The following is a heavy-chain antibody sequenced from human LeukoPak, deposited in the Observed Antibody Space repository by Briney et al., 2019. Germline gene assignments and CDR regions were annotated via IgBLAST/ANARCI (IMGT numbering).Heavy chain of an antibody. Sequence: GGSLRLSCAASGFTFSSYSMNWVRQAPGKGLEWVSYISSSSSTIYYADSVKGRFTISRDNAKSSLYLQMNSLRAEDTAVYYYASQYSSGWYSYLGAFDIWGQGTMVTVSS. CDR1: GFTFSSYS. D-gene: IGHD6-19*01. J-gene: IGHJ3*02. CDR2: ISSSSSTI. CDR3: ASQYSSGWYSYLGAFDI. V-gene: IGHV3-48*01.